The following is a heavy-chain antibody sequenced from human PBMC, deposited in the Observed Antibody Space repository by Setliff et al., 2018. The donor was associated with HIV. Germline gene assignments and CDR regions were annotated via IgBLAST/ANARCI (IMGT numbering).Heavy chain of an antibody. Sequence: SETLSLTCTVSGGSISSSSHYWSWIRQPPGKAPEWIGYVYNSGTTKYNPSLKSRVTISVDTSKNQFSLRLSSVTAADTAVYYCARHRGMPGTTWYNHYMDVWGTGATVTVSS. CDR2: VYNSGTT. CDR1: GGSISSSSHY. V-gene: IGHV4-61*01. J-gene: IGHJ6*03. CDR3: ARHRGMPGTTWYNHYMDV. D-gene: IGHD1-7*01.